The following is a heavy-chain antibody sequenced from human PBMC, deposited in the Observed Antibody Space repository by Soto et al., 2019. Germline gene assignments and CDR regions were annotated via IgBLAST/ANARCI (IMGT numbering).Heavy chain of an antibody. V-gene: IGHV1-18*01. CDR3: ASSLIMGYGLEGESD. D-gene: IGHD5-18*01. J-gene: IGHJ4*02. Sequence: QVQLVQSGAEVKKPGASVKVSCKASGYTFTNYGISWVRQAPGQGLEWMGWISAYNGNTNYAQKLQGRVTMTTDTSTSTAYMEVRSLQSDDTAVYYCASSLIMGYGLEGESDWGQGTLVTVSS. CDR1: GYTFTNYG. CDR2: ISAYNGNT.